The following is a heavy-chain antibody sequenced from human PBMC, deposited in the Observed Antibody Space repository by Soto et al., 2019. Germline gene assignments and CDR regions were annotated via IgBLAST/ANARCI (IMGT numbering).Heavy chain of an antibody. Sequence: VKVSCKASGGTFSSYAISWVRQAPGQGLEWMGGIIPIFGTANYAQKFQGRVTITADESTSTAYMELSSLRAEDTAVYYCAKDLPLMYPVDTAMVTPGVYWGQGTLVTVSS. CDR1: GGTFSSYA. V-gene: IGHV1-69*01. CDR3: AKDLPLMYPVDTAMVTPGVY. CDR2: IIPIFGTA. D-gene: IGHD5-18*01. J-gene: IGHJ4*02.